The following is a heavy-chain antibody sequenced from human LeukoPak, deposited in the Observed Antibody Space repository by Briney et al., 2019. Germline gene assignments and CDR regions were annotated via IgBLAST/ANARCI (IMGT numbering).Heavy chain of an antibody. CDR1: GLTFSSYA. V-gene: IGHV3-23*01. Sequence: GGSLRLSCAASGLTFSSYAMSWVRQAPGEGLEWVSGISGSGRTTYYADSVKGRFTISIDNSKNTLYLQMNSLRAEDTAVYFCAKVGATAGTLRIEYFQHWGQGTLVTVSS. J-gene: IGHJ1*01. CDR3: AKVGATAGTLRIEYFQH. D-gene: IGHD6-13*01. CDR2: ISGSGRTT.